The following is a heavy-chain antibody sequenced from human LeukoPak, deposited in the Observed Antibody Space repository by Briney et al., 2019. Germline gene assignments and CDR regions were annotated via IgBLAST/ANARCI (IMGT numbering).Heavy chain of an antibody. CDR2: IFYSGSP. CDR1: GGSISSYY. CDR3: ARGARAGYNLEPFDN. Sequence: PSETLSLTCTVSGGSISSYYWSWIRQSPGKGLEWIANIFYSGSPNYNPSLGSRVTISFDTSKNQFSLKLSSVTAADTAVYYCARGARAGYNLEPFDNWGQGTLVTVSS. V-gene: IGHV4-59*08. D-gene: IGHD5-24*01. J-gene: IGHJ4*02.